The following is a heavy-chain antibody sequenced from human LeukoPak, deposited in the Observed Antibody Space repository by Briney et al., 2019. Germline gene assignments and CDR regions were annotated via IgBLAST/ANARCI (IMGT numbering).Heavy chain of an antibody. CDR1: GGSISSGGYF. Sequence: PSETLSLTCTVSGGSISSGGYFWSWIRQHPGKDLEWIGYIYYTGSTYYNPSLKSRVAMSLDTSKNQFPLKLSSVTAADTAVYYCARAARGYLYYFDYWGQGTLVTVSS. CDR2: IYYTGST. J-gene: IGHJ4*02. CDR3: ARAARGYLYYFDY. D-gene: IGHD3-22*01. V-gene: IGHV4-31*03.